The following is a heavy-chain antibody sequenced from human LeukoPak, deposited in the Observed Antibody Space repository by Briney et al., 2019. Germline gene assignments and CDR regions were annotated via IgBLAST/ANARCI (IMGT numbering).Heavy chain of an antibody. V-gene: IGHV3-48*03. CDR2: ISSSGSTI. J-gene: IGHJ6*03. CDR3: ARDRELLYYYYYMDV. D-gene: IGHD1-26*01. Sequence: GGSLRLSCAASGFTFSSYEMNWVRQAPGKGLEWVSYISSSGSTIYYADSVKGRFTISRDNAKNSLYLQMNSLRAEDTAVYYCARDRELLYYYYYMDVWGKGTTVTVSS. CDR1: GFTFSSYE.